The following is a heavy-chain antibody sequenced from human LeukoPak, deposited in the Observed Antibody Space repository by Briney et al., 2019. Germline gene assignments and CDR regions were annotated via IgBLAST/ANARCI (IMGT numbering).Heavy chain of an antibody. Sequence: SETLSLTCTVSGDSINSHYWSWIRQPPGKGLEWIGHIYTSGSTNYNPSLKSRVTISADTPKNQFSLKLSSVTAADTAVYYCAGQSGGFSSSFDYWGQGTLVTVSS. CDR1: GDSINSHY. V-gene: IGHV4-4*09. J-gene: IGHJ4*02. D-gene: IGHD6-6*01. CDR3: AGQSGGFSSSFDY. CDR2: IYTSGST.